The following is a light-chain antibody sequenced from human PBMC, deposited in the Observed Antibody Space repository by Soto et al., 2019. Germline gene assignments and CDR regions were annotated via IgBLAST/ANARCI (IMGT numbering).Light chain of an antibody. CDR1: QSVGGN. Sequence: EIFMAQSPATLSVSAGERATLSCRASQSVGGNIAWYQQSPGQAPRLLIYATSTRATGIPARFSGRGSGTEFTLTISSLQSEDSAVYYCQQYNDWPTYTFGQGTKLEIK. CDR2: ATS. CDR3: QQYNDWPTYT. J-gene: IGKJ2*01. V-gene: IGKV3-15*01.